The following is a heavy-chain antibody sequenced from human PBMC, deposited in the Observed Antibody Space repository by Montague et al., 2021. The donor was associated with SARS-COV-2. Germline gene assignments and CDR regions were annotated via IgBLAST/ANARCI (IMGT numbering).Heavy chain of an antibody. CDR1: GGSISGYY. V-gene: IGHV4-4*07. CDR2: IYNSGST. Sequence: SHPLSLPFPVSGGSISGYYWSWFRQSAGKGLEWIGRIYNSGSTSYNPSLKSRVTMSVDTSKNQFSLKLSSVTAADTAVYYCVRDQGRSNWNYPDYWGQGTLVTVSS. D-gene: IGHD1-20*01. J-gene: IGHJ4*02. CDR3: VRDQGRSNWNYPDY.